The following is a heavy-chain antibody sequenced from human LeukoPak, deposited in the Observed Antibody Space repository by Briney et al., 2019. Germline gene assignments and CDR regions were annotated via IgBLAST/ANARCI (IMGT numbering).Heavy chain of an antibody. V-gene: IGHV3-11*04. Sequence: PGRSLRLSCRASGFAFSDSYMSWIRQAPGKEPEWLAYISSSGTVTYIADSAEGRFTVSRDNAENSLFLHMNSLRAEDTAIYYCARDETGDPLTYYFNYWGPGTLVTVSS. CDR1: GFAFSDSY. CDR3: ARDETGDPLTYYFNY. CDR2: ISSSGTVT. J-gene: IGHJ4*02. D-gene: IGHD7-27*01.